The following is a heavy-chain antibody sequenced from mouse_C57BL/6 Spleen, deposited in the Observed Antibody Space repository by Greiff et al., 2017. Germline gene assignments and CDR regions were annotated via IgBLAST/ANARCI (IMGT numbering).Heavy chain of an antibody. Sequence: EVQLQQSGAELVKPGASVKLSCTASGFNINAYYMHWVKQRPEQGLEWIGRIDPEDGETKYATKFQGKATITADTSSNTAYLQLSSLTSEDTAVYYRARTAMVTTRYFDYWGQGTTLTVSS. CDR1: GFNINAYY. CDR3: ARTAMVTTRYFDY. CDR2: IDPEDGET. D-gene: IGHD2-2*01. V-gene: IGHV14-2*01. J-gene: IGHJ2*01.